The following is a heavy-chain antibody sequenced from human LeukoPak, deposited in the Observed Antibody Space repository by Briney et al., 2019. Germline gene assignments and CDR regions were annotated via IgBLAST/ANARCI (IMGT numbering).Heavy chain of an antibody. Sequence: GGSLRLSCAASGFTVSSNYMSWVRQAPGKGLGWVSVIYSGGSTYYADYVKGRFTISRDNSKNTLDLQMNILRAEDTPVYYCARAPGTYCSGGSCYKTGYRWFDPWGQGTLVTVSS. CDR3: ARAPGTYCSGGSCYKTGYRWFDP. V-gene: IGHV3-53*01. D-gene: IGHD2-15*01. J-gene: IGHJ5*02. CDR1: GFTVSSNY. CDR2: IYSGGST.